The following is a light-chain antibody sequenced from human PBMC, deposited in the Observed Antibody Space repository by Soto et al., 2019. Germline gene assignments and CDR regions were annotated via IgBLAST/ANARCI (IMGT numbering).Light chain of an antibody. Sequence: QAVVTQPPSASGTPGQRVTISCSGSSSNIGSHTVNWYQQLPGAAPQLLIYSSNQRPSGVPDRFSGSKSGTSASLAISGLQSEDEADYFCATWDDSLNGWVFGGGTKVTVL. CDR2: SSN. CDR3: ATWDDSLNGWV. V-gene: IGLV1-44*01. CDR1: SSNIGSHT. J-gene: IGLJ3*02.